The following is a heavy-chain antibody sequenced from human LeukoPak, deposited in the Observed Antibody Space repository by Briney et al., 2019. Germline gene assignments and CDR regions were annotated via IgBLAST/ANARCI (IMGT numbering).Heavy chain of an antibody. V-gene: IGHV3-74*01. CDR2: INSDGSST. D-gene: IGHD6-19*01. Sequence: GGSLRLSCAASGFTLDTYWMHWVRQAPATGLVWVARINSDGSSTSYADSVKGRITISRDNAKHTLYLQMNSLRADDTAVYYCARDHFSGCPDYWGQGTLVTVSS. CDR1: GFTLDTYW. CDR3: ARDHFSGCPDY. J-gene: IGHJ4*02.